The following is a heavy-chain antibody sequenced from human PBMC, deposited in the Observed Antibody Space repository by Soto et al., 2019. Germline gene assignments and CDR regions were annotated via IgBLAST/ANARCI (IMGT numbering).Heavy chain of an antibody. CDR3: AGSLYSDSSCYYYWFDP. CDR2: ISYDGGNK. J-gene: IGHJ5*02. CDR1: GFTFSSYA. V-gene: IGHV3-30-3*01. D-gene: IGHD3-22*01. Sequence: QVQLVESGGGVVQPGRSLRLSCAASGFTFSSYAMHWVRQAPGKGLEWVAVISYDGGNKYYADSVKGRFTISRDNSKNTLYLQMDSLRAEDTAVYYCAGSLYSDSSCYYYWFDPWGQGTLVTVSS.